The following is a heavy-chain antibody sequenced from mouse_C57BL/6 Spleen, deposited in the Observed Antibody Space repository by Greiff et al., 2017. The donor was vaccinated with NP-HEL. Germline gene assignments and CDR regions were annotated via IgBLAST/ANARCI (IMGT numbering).Heavy chain of an antibody. CDR2: INPNYGTT. Sequence: VQLKQSGPELVKPGASVKISCKASGYSFTDYNMNWVKQSNGKSLEWIGVINPNYGTTSYNQKFKGKATLTVDQSSSTAYMQLNSLTSEDSAVYYCARSGFYYDYERDLYYFDYWGQGTTLTVSS. V-gene: IGHV1-39*01. D-gene: IGHD2-4*01. J-gene: IGHJ2*01. CDR3: ARSGFYYDYERDLYYFDY. CDR1: GYSFTDYN.